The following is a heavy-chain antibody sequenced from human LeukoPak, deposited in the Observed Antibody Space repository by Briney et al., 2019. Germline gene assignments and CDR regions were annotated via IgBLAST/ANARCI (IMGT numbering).Heavy chain of an antibody. D-gene: IGHD1-26*01. CDR3: VYKPRYTGSYYPY. J-gene: IGHJ4*02. Sequence: SGPTLLKPTQTLTFTCTFSGFSPSTSGVGVAWIRQPPGKALEWLSVIYWDDDKRYSPSLKNRLTITEDTPRNQVVLTMTNMSPIDTDTYFCVYKPRYTGSYYPYWAQGPLVTVSS. V-gene: IGHV2-5*02. CDR1: GFSPSTSGVG. CDR2: IYWDDDK.